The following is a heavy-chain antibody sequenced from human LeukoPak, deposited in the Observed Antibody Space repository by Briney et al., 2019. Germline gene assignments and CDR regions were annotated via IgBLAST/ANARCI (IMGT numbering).Heavy chain of an antibody. D-gene: IGHD2-2*02. V-gene: IGHV4-34*01. CDR3: ASGPVDSTIVVVPAALHLPFDY. CDR2: INHSGST. Sequence: PSETLSLTCAVYGGSLSGYYWSWIRQPPGKGLEWIGEINHSGSTNYNPSLKSRVTISVDTSKNQFSLKLSSVTAADTAVYYCASGPVDSTIVVVPAALHLPFDYWGQGTLVTVSS. J-gene: IGHJ4*02. CDR1: GGSLSGYY.